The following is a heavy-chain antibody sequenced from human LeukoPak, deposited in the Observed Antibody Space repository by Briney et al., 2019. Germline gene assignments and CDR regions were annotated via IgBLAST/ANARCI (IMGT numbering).Heavy chain of an antibody. D-gene: IGHD3-22*01. CDR2: YSGGNT. J-gene: IGHJ5*02. CDR3: VKADSGYYH. Sequence: YSGGNTYYADSVRGRFTISRDNSKNTLYLQMNNLRTDDTAVYYCVKADSGYYHWGQGTLVTVSS. V-gene: IGHV3-66*02.